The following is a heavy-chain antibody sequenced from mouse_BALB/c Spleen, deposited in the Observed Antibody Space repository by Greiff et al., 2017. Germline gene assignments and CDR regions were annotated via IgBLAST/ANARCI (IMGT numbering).Heavy chain of an antibody. D-gene: IGHD2-10*02. Sequence: VQLQQSGAELVRSGASVKLSCTASGFNIKDYYMHWVKQRPEQGLEWIGWIDPENGDTEYAPKFQGKATMTADTSSNTAYLQLSSLTSKDTAVYYCNAWKYGNSFAYWGQGTLVTVSA. J-gene: IGHJ3*01. V-gene: IGHV14-4*02. CDR1: GFNIKDYY. CDR3: NAWKYGNSFAY. CDR2: IDPENGDT.